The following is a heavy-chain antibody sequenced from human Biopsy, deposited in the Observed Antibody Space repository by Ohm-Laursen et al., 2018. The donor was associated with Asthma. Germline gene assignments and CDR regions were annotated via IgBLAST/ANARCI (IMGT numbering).Heavy chain of an antibody. J-gene: IGHJ4*02. CDR1: GFSLSDYA. Sequence: SLRLSCTASGFSLSDYAMSWVRQAPGKGLEWVAYISRANPWTDSTIYYADSVKGRFTISRDNAEDLLYLQMNSLRAEDTAVYYCARDVDLRSVYWGQGTLVTVSS. CDR2: ISRANPWTDSTI. CDR3: ARDVDLRSVY. D-gene: IGHD2-15*01. V-gene: IGHV3-11*01.